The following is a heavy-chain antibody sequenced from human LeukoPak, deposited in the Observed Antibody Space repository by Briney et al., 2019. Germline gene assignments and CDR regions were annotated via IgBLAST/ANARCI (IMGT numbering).Heavy chain of an antibody. CDR1: GGSISSSSYY. Sequence: KTSETLSLTRTVSGGSISSSSYYWGWIRQPPGKGLEWIGSIYYSGGTYYNPSLKSRVTTSVDTSKNQVSLKLSSVTAADTAVYYCATDQYGYNSYWGQGTLVTVSS. D-gene: IGHD5-24*01. J-gene: IGHJ4*02. CDR3: ATDQYGYNSY. CDR2: IYYSGGT. V-gene: IGHV4-39*01.